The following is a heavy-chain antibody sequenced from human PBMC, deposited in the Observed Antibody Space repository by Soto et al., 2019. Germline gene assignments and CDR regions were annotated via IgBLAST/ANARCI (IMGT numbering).Heavy chain of an antibody. CDR2: ISSSSSTI. Sequence: TGGSLRLSCAASGFTFSSYSMNWVRQAPGKGLEWVSYISSSSSTIYYADSVKGRFTISRDNAKNSLYLQMNSLRAEDTAVYYCARAPTTVTDWYLDLWGRGTLVTVSS. CDR3: ARAPTTVTDWYLDL. V-gene: IGHV3-48*01. D-gene: IGHD4-17*01. CDR1: GFTFSSYS. J-gene: IGHJ2*01.